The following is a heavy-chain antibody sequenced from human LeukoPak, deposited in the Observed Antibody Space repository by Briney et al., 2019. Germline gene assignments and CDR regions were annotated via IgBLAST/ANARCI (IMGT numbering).Heavy chain of an antibody. V-gene: IGHV4-59*01. Sequence: PSETLSLTCTVSGGSISSYYWSWIRQPQGKGLEWIGYIYYSGSTNYNPSLKSRVTISVDTSKNQFSLKLSSVTAADTAVYYCARTSAVAGPNAFDYWGQGTLVTVSS. CDR2: IYYSGST. D-gene: IGHD6-19*01. CDR1: GGSISSYY. CDR3: ARTSAVAGPNAFDY. J-gene: IGHJ4*02.